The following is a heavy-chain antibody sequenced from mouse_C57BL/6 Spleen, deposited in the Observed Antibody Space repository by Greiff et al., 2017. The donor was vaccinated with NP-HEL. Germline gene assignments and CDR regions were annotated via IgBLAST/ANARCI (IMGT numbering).Heavy chain of an antibody. CDR3: TTGGYRFAY. V-gene: IGHV14-4*01. CDR1: GFNIKDDY. Sequence: EVQLQQSGAELVRPGASVKLSCTASGFNIKDDYMHWVKQRPEQGLEWIGWIDPENGDTEYASKFQGKATITADTSSNTAYLQLSSLTSEDTAVYYCTTGGYRFAYWGQGTLVTVSA. CDR2: IDPENGDT. D-gene: IGHD2-2*01. J-gene: IGHJ3*01.